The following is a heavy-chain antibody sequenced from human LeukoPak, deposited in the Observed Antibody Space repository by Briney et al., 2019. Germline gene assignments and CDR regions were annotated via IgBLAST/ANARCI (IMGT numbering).Heavy chain of an antibody. J-gene: IGHJ4*02. Sequence: ASVKVSCKASGYTFTGHYMHWVRQAPGQGLEWMGWINPNSGDTNYAQKFQGRVTMTRDASISTAYMEVSRLRSDDTAVYYCAKDPRESIAVRRIFEYWGQGTLVTVSP. CDR3: AKDPRESIAVRRIFEY. D-gene: IGHD6-6*01. CDR2: INPNSGDT. V-gene: IGHV1-2*02. CDR1: GYTFTGHY.